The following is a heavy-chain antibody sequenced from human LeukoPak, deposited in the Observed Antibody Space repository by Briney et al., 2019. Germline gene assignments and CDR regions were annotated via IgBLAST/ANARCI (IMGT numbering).Heavy chain of an antibody. D-gene: IGHD2-2*01. CDR3: ARHLSDIVVAHDAFDI. J-gene: IGHJ3*02. CDR1: GFTVSSNY. Sequence: PGGSLRLSCAASGFTVSSNYMSWVRQAPGKGLEWVSVIYSGGSTYYADSVKGRLTISRDNSKNTLYLQMNSLRAEDTAVYYCARHLSDIVVAHDAFDIWGQGTMVTVSS. V-gene: IGHV3-53*01. CDR2: IYSGGST.